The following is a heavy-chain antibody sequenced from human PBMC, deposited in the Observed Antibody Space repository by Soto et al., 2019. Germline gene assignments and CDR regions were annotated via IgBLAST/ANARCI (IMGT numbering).Heavy chain of an antibody. CDR3: ARAFFRVITFGGVIVKSYAFDL. J-gene: IGHJ3*01. V-gene: IGHV4-4*02. D-gene: IGHD3-16*02. CDR1: SGSISSSNW. Sequence: QVQLQESGPGLVKPSGTLSLTCAVSSGSISSSNWWSWVRQPPGKGLEWIGEIYHSGSTNYNPSLKIRVPIPVDKSTNQCSLKLSSVTAADTAVYYCARAFFRVITFGGVIVKSYAFDLWGQGTMVTVSS. CDR2: IYHSGST.